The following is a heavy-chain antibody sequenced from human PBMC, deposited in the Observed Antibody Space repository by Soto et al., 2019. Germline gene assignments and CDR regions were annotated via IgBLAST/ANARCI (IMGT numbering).Heavy chain of an antibody. CDR2: VNPSGGHT. J-gene: IGHJ4*02. V-gene: IGHV1-46*01. D-gene: IGHD2-21*02. CDR3: ARGGHVVVVTAALDY. CDR1: GDTFTDYY. Sequence: QVQLMQSGAEVKKPGASVKVSCKASGDTFTDYYIHWVRQAPGQGLEWMGTVNPSGGHTTYAQHFLGRVTMTRDKSTSTLYMELTSLTSDDTAIYYCARGGHVVVVTAALDYWGQGTLVTVS.